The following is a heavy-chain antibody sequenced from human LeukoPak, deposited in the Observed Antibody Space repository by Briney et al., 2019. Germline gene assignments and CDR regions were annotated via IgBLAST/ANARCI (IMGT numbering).Heavy chain of an antibody. CDR1: GGSISSYY. D-gene: IGHD2-21*02. CDR2: IYSSGST. V-gene: IGHV4-59*01. Sequence: PETLSLTCTVSGGSISSYYWSWIRQPPGKGLEWIRYIYSSGSTNYNPSLKSRITISVDTSKNQFSLKLSSVTAADTAVYYCARFAYCGGHCWYYFDYWGQGSLVTVSS. CDR3: ARFAYCGGHCWYYFDY. J-gene: IGHJ4*02.